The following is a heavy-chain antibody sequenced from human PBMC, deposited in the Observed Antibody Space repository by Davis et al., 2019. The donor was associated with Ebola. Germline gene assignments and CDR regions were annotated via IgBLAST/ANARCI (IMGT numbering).Heavy chain of an antibody. V-gene: IGHV3-33*01. J-gene: IGHJ4*02. CDR3: ARDRSPSSGYYY. CDR1: GFTFSSYA. Sequence: PGGSLRLSCAVSGFTFSSYAMHWVRQAPGKGLEWVAVIWYDGSNKYYADSVKGRFTISRDNSKNTLYLQMNSLRAEDTAVYYCARDRSPSSGYYYWGQGTLVTVSS. D-gene: IGHD3-22*01. CDR2: IWYDGSNK.